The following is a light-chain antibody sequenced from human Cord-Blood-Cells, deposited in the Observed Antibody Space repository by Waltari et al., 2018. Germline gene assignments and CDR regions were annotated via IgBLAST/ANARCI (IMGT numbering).Light chain of an antibody. V-gene: IGLV7-43*01. CDR1: TGAVTSGYY. CDR3: LLYYGGAGV. CDR2: STS. Sequence: QTVVTQEPSLTVSPGGTVTLTCASSTGAVTSGYYPNWFQQKPGQAPRALIYSTSNQHSWTPARFSGSLLGGKAALTLSGVQPEDEAGYYCLLYYGGAGVFGGGTKLTVL. J-gene: IGLJ3*02.